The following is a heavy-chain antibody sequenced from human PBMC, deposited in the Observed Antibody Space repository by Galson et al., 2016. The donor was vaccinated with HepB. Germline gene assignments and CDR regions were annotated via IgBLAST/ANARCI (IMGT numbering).Heavy chain of an antibody. Sequence: SLRLSCAASGFTFSSYSMHWVRQAPGKGLEWVGRIKSKTDGGTTDYAAPVKGRFTISRDDSKNTLYLQMNSLKTEDTAGYYCTTDVGMTTVTNLLEDYYGMDVWGQGTTVTVAS. V-gene: IGHV3-15*01. J-gene: IGHJ6*02. CDR1: GFTFSSYS. CDR2: IKSKTDGGTT. D-gene: IGHD4-17*01. CDR3: TTDVGMTTVTNLLEDYYGMDV.